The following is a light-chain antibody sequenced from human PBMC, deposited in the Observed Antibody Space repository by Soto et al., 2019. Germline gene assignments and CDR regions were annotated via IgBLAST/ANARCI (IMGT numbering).Light chain of an antibody. J-gene: IGKJ2*01. V-gene: IGKV3-15*01. CDR2: GAS. Sequence: EIVLTQSPGTLSLSPGERATLSCRASQSVSNNYLAWYQQKPGQAPRLLIYGASNRATGIPARFSGSGSGTEFTLTISSLQSEDFAVYYCQQYNNWPPMYTFGQGTKVDIK. CDR3: QQYNNWPPMYT. CDR1: QSVSNN.